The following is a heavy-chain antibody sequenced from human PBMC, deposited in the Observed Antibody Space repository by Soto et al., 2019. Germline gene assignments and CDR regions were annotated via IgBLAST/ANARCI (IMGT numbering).Heavy chain of an antibody. D-gene: IGHD6-13*01. CDR1: GFTFSSYG. CDR3: AKSRQQLVNSIYYFGY. J-gene: IGHJ4*02. Sequence: GGSLRLSCAASGFTFSSYGMHWVRQAPGNGLEWVAVISYDGSNKYYADSVKGRFTISRDNSKNTLYLQMNSLRAEDTAVYYCAKSRQQLVNSIYYFGYWGQGTLVTVSS. CDR2: ISYDGSNK. V-gene: IGHV3-30*18.